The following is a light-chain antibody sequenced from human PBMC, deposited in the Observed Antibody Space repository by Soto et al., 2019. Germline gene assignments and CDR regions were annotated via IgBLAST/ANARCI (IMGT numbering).Light chain of an antibody. V-gene: IGKV3-20*01. CDR2: GAS. Sequence: IVLTQSPSTLSLSPGERATLSCRASQSLSSNYLAWYQQKPGQAPRLLIYGASSRATGIPDRFSGSGSGTDFTLTISRLEPEDFAVFYCHQCDSSPWTFGQGTKVDIK. CDR1: QSLSSNY. J-gene: IGKJ1*01. CDR3: HQCDSSPWT.